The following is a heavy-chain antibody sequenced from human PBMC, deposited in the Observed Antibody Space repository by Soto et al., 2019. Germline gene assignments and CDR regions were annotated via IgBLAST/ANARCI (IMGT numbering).Heavy chain of an antibody. CDR3: ARPANDYDSSGYWGYFDY. D-gene: IGHD3-22*01. CDR2: IYHSGST. J-gene: IGHJ4*02. V-gene: IGHV4-34*01. Sequence: SETLSLTCAVYGGSFSGYYWSWIRQPPGKGLEWIGYIYHSGSTYYNPSLKSRVTISVDTSKNQFSLKLSSVTAADTAVYYCARPANDYDSSGYWGYFDYWGQGTLVTVSS. CDR1: GGSFSGYY.